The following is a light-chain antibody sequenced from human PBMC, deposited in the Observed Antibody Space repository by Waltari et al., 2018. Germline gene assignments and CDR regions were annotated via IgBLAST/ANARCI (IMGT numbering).Light chain of an antibody. CDR2: KAS. V-gene: IGKV1-5*03. Sequence: DIQMTQSPSTLSASVGDRVTITCRASQSINSWLAWYQQKPGKAPKLLIQKASILESGVPSRFSDSGSGTEFTLTISSLQPDDFATYFCQQYTSPPWTFGQGTKVEIK. J-gene: IGKJ1*01. CDR1: QSINSW. CDR3: QQYTSPPWT.